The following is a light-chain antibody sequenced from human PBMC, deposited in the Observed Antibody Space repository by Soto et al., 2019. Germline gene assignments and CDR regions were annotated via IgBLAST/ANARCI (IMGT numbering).Light chain of an antibody. CDR2: DAS. V-gene: IGKV1-5*01. CDR1: QSINIW. J-gene: IGKJ1*01. Sequence: DIQMTQSPSTLSASVGDRVTITCRASQSINIWLAWYQQKAGKAPKLLIYDASTLESGVPSRFSGSGSRTEFTLTLSSLQPDDFATYYCQEYNSWRGEWTFGQGTKVEIK. CDR3: QEYNSWRGEWT.